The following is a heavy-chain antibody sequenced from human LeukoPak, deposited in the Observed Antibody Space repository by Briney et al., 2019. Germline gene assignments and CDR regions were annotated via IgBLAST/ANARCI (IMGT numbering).Heavy chain of an antibody. CDR1: GGSISSSNW. J-gene: IGHJ5*02. D-gene: IGHD3-10*01. Sequence: PSETLSLTCAVSGGSISSSNWWSWVRQPPGKGLEWIGEIYHSGSTNYNPSLKSRVTISVDTSKNQFSLKLSSVTAADTAVYYCARQGITMVRGTFDPWGQGTLVTVSS. CDR3: ARQGITMVRGTFDP. CDR2: IYHSGST. V-gene: IGHV4-4*02.